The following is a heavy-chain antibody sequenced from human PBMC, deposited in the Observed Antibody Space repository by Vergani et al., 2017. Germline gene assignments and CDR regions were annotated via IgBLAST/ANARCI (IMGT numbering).Heavy chain of an antibody. Sequence: QLQLQESGPGLVKPSETLSLTCTVSGGSISNSNYYWGWIRQPPGKGLEWIGSIYYSGSTYYNPSLKSRVTISVDTSKNQFSLKLSSVTAADTAVYYCAREVATMIRSEFDYWGQGTLVTVSS. J-gene: IGHJ4*02. CDR2: IYYSGST. V-gene: IGHV4-39*02. CDR3: AREVATMIRSEFDY. D-gene: IGHD3-22*01. CDR1: GGSISNSNYY.